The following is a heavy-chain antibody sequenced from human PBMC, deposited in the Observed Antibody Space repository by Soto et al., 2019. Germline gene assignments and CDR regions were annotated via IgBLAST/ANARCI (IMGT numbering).Heavy chain of an antibody. J-gene: IGHJ4*02. V-gene: IGHV4-34*01. Sequence: SETLSLTCAVYGGSFSGYYWSWIRQPPGKGLEWIGEINHSGSTNYNPSLKSRVTISVDTSKNQFSLKLCSVTAADTAVYYCARGGGSCYDYWGQGTLVTVSS. CDR3: ARGGGSCYDY. CDR1: GGSFSGYY. CDR2: INHSGST. D-gene: IGHD2-15*01.